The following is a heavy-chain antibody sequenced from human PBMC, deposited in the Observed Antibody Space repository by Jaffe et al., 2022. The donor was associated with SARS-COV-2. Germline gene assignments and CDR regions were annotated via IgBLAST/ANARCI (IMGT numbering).Heavy chain of an antibody. D-gene: IGHD2-2*02. J-gene: IGHJ5*02. V-gene: IGHV4-59*01. Sequence: QVQLQESGPGLVKPSETLSLTCTVSGGSISSYYWSWIRQPPGKGLEWIGYIYYSGSTNYNPSLKSRVTISVDTSKNQFSLKLSSVTAADTAVYYCARGLVVVPAAIRENWFDPWGQGTLVTVSS. CDR1: GGSISSYY. CDR3: ARGLVVVPAAIRENWFDP. CDR2: IYYSGST.